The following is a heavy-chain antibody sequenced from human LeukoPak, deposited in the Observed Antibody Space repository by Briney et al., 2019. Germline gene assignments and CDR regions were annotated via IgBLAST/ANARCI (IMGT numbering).Heavy chain of an antibody. CDR3: ARDFGGAGGYFDY. CDR2: ISYDGSNK. Sequence: GRSLRLSCAASGFTFSSYAMHWVRQAPGKGLEWVAVISYDGSNKYYADSVKGRFTISRDNSKNTLYLQMNSLRAEDTAVYYCARDFGGAGGYFDYWGQGTLVTVSS. J-gene: IGHJ4*02. V-gene: IGHV3-30*14. D-gene: IGHD1-26*01. CDR1: GFTFSSYA.